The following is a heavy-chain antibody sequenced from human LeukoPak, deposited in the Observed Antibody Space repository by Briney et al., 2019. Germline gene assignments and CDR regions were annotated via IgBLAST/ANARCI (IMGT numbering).Heavy chain of an antibody. Sequence: GASVKLSCKASGYNFPSYGINWVRQAPGQGLEWMGWIRPHTGETNSAQRFQDRVTMTTDTSTTTPYMELRSLRFDDTAVYYCARDRGGKGSAIFYWGQGSLVTVSS. V-gene: IGHV1-18*01. J-gene: IGHJ4*02. CDR1: GYNFPSYG. D-gene: IGHD2-2*01. CDR3: ARDRGGKGSAIFY. CDR2: IRPHTGET.